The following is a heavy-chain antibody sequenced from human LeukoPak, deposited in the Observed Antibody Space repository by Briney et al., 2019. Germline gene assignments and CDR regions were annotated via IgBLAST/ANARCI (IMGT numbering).Heavy chain of an antibody. V-gene: IGHV4-59*01. D-gene: IGHD5-24*01. CDR1: GGSISSYY. J-gene: IGHJ5*02. Sequence: SETLSLTCTVSGGSISSYYWSWIRQPPGKGLEWIGYIYYSGSTNYNPSLKSRVTISVDTSKNQFSLKLTSVTAADTAVYFCAGTTRWLHFDNWGQGALVTVSS. CDR3: AGTTRWLHFDN. CDR2: IYYSGST.